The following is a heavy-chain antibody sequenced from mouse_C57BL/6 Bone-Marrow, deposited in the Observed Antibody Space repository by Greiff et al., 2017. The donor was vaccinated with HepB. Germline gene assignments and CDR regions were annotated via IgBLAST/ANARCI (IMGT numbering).Heavy chain of an antibody. Sequence: QVQLQQPGAELVRPGSSAKLSCKASGYTFTSYWMDWVKQRPGQGLEWIGNIYPSDSETHYNQKFKDKATLTVDKSSSTAYMQLSSLTSEDSAVYYCARKIYDGYYGKAMDYWGQGTSVTVSS. J-gene: IGHJ4*01. D-gene: IGHD2-3*01. CDR2: IYPSDSET. CDR3: ARKIYDGYYGKAMDY. CDR1: GYTFTSYW. V-gene: IGHV1-61*01.